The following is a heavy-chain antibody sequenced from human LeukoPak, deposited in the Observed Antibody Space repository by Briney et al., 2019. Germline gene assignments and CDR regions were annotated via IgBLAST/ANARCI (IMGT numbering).Heavy chain of an antibody. CDR1: GFTFSSYG. J-gene: IGHJ4*02. CDR2: IRYDGSNK. Sequence: GGSLRLSCAASGFTFSSYGMHWVRQAPGKGLEWVAFIRYDGSNKYYADSVKGRFTISRDNSENTLYLQMNSLRAEDTAVYYCASTVVPAANTDYWGQGTLVTVSS. CDR3: ASTVVPAANTDY. D-gene: IGHD2-2*01. V-gene: IGHV3-30*02.